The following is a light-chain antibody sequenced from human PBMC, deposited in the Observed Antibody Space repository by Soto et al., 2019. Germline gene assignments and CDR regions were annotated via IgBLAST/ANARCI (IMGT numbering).Light chain of an antibody. V-gene: IGKV1-5*01. CDR2: DAS. CDR3: QQYTSYWT. CDR1: QSISNW. J-gene: IGKJ1*01. Sequence: DIQMTQSPSTLSASIGDRVTITCRASQSISNWLAWHQQKPGKAPKLLIYDASTLESGVPSRFSGSGSGTEFTLTISRLQTDDFATYYCQQYTSYWTFSQGTKVDIK.